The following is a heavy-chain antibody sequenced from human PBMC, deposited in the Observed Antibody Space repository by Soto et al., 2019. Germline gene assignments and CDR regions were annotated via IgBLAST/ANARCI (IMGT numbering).Heavy chain of an antibody. CDR3: ARDHRIVVVTTVDDAFDI. CDR1: GGSISSYY. J-gene: IGHJ3*02. V-gene: IGHV4-59*01. Sequence: SETLSLTCTVSGGSISSYYWSWILQPPGKGLEWIGYIYYSGSTNYNPSLQGRVTMTRDTSTSTVYMELSSLRSEDTAVYYCARDHRIVVVTTVDDAFDIWGQGTMVTVSS. CDR2: IYYSGST. D-gene: IGHD3-22*01.